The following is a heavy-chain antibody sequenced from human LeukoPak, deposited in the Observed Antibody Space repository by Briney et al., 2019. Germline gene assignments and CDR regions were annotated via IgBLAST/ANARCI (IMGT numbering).Heavy chain of an antibody. J-gene: IGHJ4*02. Sequence: PGGSLRLSCAAPGFTFSSYWMSWVRQAPGKGLEWVANIKQDGSEKYYVDSVKGRFTISGDNAKNSLYLQMNSLRAEDTAVYYCARFGGTDYDYVWGSYRPIYYFDYWGQGTLVTVSS. CDR3: ARFGGTDYDYVWGSYRPIYYFDY. V-gene: IGHV3-7*01. CDR2: IKQDGSEK. CDR1: GFTFSSYW. D-gene: IGHD3-16*02.